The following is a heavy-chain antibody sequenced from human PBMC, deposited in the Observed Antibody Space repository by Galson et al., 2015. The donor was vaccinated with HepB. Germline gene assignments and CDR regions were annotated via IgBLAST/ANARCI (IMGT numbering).Heavy chain of an antibody. D-gene: IGHD3-22*01. CDR3: ARASYDSSGYYWGHFDY. Sequence: SVKVSCKASGYTFTSYAMHWVRQAPGQRLEWMGWINAGNGNTKYSQKFQGRVTITRDTSASTAYMELSSLRSEDTAVYYCARASYDSSGYYWGHFDYRGQGTLVTVSS. J-gene: IGHJ4*02. CDR2: INAGNGNT. CDR1: GYTFTSYA. V-gene: IGHV1-3*01.